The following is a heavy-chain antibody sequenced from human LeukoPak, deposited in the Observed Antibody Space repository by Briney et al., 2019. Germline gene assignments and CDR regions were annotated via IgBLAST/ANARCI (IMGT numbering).Heavy chain of an antibody. CDR2: IYPGDSET. CDR3: ARQRGGNSEFDY. J-gene: IGHJ4*02. Sequence: GESLKISCKGSGDSFTTYWIGWVRQMPGKGLEWMGIIYPGDSETRYSPSFQGQVTISADKSITTAYLQWGSLKASDTAMYYCARQRGGNSEFDYWGQGTLVTVSS. CDR1: GDSFTTYW. D-gene: IGHD4-23*01. V-gene: IGHV5-51*01.